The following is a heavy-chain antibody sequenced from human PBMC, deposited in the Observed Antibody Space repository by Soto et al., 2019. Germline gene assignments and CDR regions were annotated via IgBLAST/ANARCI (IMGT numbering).Heavy chain of an antibody. J-gene: IGHJ5*01. V-gene: IGHV3-23*01. CDR2: ISRTGDSA. D-gene: IGHD3-22*01. Sequence: EVHLLESGGALVQPGGSLTLSCAASGFSFIDYAMSWVRQAPGKGLEWVSSISRTGDSAYYADSVKGRFAISRDRSKNRLSLQRNSLRVEDTAVYYCAKGPDGSGYYHNWFDSWGQGTLITVSS. CDR1: GFSFIDYA. CDR3: AKGPDGSGYYHNWFDS.